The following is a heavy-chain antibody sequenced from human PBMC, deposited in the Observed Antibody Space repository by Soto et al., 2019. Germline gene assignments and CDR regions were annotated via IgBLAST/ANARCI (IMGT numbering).Heavy chain of an antibody. CDR2: IIPIFGPA. CDR1: GGTFSSHS. J-gene: IGHJ6*02. D-gene: IGHD1-1*01. CDR3: ATGSFTSTGGRIGYHYNAMDV. Sequence: ASVKVSCKSSGGTFSSHSINWVRQAPGQGLEWMGGIIPIFGPANVAKQFQGRVTITADESTTTAYMELSSLTSEDTAVYYCATGSFTSTGGRIGYHYNAMDVWGQGTTVTVSS. V-gene: IGHV1-69*13.